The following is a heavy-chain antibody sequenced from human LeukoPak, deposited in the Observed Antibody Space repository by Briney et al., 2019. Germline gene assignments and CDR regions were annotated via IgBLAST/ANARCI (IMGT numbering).Heavy chain of an antibody. Sequence: GGSLRLSCAASGFTVSSNYMSWVRQAPGKGLEWVSVIYSGGSTYYADSVKGRFTISRDNSKNTLHLQMNSLRAEDTAVYYCAKLKQWQPQRYFFEYWGQGALVTVAS. CDR3: AKLKQWQPQRYFFEY. D-gene: IGHD6-19*01. CDR1: GFTVSSNY. J-gene: IGHJ4*02. CDR2: IYSGGST. V-gene: IGHV3-53*01.